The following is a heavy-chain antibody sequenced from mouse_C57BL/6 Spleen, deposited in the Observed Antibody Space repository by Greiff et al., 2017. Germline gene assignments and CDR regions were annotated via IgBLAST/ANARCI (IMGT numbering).Heavy chain of an antibody. V-gene: IGHV1-15*01. J-gene: IGHJ3*01. CDR1: GYTFTAYG. CDR2: IDPETGGT. CDR3: TRGGTTVEGAY. D-gene: IGHD1-1*01. Sequence: QVKLKESGAELVRPGASVTLSCKASGYTFTAYGMHWVQQTPVHGLDWIGAIDPETGGTAYNQKFKGKAILTADKSSSTAYMELRSLTSEDAAVYYCTRGGTTVEGAYWGQGTLVTVSA.